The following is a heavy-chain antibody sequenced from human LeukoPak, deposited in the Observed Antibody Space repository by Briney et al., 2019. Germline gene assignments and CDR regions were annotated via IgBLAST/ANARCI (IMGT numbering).Heavy chain of an antibody. CDR1: GYTFTGGSY. CDR2: INPKSGGT. J-gene: IGHJ4*02. Sequence: VASVKVSCKASGYTFTGGSYIHWVRQAPGQGLEWMGRINPKSGGTTYARKFQGRVTLTRDSSISIAYMELSSLRSDDTATYYCARDPYGAIDYWGQGTLVTVPS. CDR3: ARDPYGAIDY. D-gene: IGHD3-10*01. V-gene: IGHV1-2*06.